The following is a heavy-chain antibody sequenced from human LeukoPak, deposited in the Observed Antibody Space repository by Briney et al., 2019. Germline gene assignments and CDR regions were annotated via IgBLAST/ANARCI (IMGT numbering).Heavy chain of an antibody. D-gene: IGHD6-19*01. V-gene: IGHV3-9*01. J-gene: IGHJ3*02. CDR2: ISWNSGSI. CDR1: GFTFDDYA. CDR3: ARVRSSGWLDAFDI. Sequence: GGSLRLSCAASGFTFDDYAMHWVRQAPGKGLEWVSGISWNSGSIGYADSVKGRFTISRDNAKNSLYLQMNSLRAEDTALYHCARVRSSGWLDAFDIWGQGTMVTVSS.